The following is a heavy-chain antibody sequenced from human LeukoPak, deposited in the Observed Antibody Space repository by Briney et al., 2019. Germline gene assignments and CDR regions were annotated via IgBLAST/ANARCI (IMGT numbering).Heavy chain of an antibody. Sequence: SETLSLTCTVSGGSITSDNFYWGWIRQPPGKGLEWVGSVYYGGSPYYNPSLTSRVTMLVDTSENQFSLKLTSVTAADTAVYYCARVNDCSRASCFTSWFDPWGQGTLVTVSS. CDR2: VYYGGSP. D-gene: IGHD2-2*02. J-gene: IGHJ5*02. CDR3: ARVNDCSRASCFTSWFDP. V-gene: IGHV4-39*07. CDR1: GGSITSDNFY.